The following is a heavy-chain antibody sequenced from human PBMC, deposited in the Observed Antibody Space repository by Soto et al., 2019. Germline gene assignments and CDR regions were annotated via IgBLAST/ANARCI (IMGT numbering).Heavy chain of an antibody. D-gene: IGHD6-13*01. CDR1: GFSFSSYA. V-gene: IGHV3-23*01. Sequence: VQLLESGGDVVQPGGSLRLSCGASGFSFSSYAMAWVRQVPGKGLEWLSVITVRGHTTYYADSVRGRFTISRDDSRDTLYLQLNSLRGEDTAVYFCARGLAAGGTGGLTYYFDFWGQGTLVTVSP. CDR3: ARGLAAGGTGGLTYYFDF. CDR2: ITVRGHTT. J-gene: IGHJ4*02.